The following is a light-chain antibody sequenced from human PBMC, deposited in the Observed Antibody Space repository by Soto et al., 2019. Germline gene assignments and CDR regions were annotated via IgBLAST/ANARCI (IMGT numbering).Light chain of an antibody. Sequence: EIVLTQSPATLSLSPGERATLSCRASQSVTSYLAWYQQRPGQAPRLLIYGASTRATGIPARFSGSGSGTEFTLTISSLQSEDFAEYHCQQYKNWPQTFGQGTKVDIK. CDR3: QQYKNWPQT. V-gene: IGKV3-15*01. CDR1: QSVTSY. J-gene: IGKJ1*01. CDR2: GAS.